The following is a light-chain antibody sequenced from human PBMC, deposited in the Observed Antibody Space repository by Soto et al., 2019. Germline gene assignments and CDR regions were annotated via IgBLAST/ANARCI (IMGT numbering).Light chain of an antibody. J-gene: IGLJ2*01. Sequence: QSVLTQPPSASGSPGQSVTISCTGTSSDVGGYNYVSWYQQHPGKAPKLMIYEVSKRPSGVPDRFSGSKSGNTASLTVSGRQAEDEADYYCSSYAGSNIVVFGGGTKL. CDR2: EVS. CDR1: SSDVGGYNY. CDR3: SSYAGSNIVV. V-gene: IGLV2-8*01.